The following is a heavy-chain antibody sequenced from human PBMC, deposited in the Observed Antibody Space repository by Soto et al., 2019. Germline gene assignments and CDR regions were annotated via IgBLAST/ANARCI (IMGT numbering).Heavy chain of an antibody. Sequence: SETLSLTCAVYGGSFSGYYWSCIRQPPGKGLEWIGEINHSGSTNYNPSLKSRVTISVDTSKNQFSLKLSSVTAADTAVYYCASYDPQKNFDYWGQGTLVTVSS. J-gene: IGHJ4*02. D-gene: IGHD3-3*01. CDR3: ASYDPQKNFDY. CDR2: INHSGST. CDR1: GGSFSGYY. V-gene: IGHV4-34*01.